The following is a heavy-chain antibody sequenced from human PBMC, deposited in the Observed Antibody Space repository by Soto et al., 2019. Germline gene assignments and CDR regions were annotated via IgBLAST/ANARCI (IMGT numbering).Heavy chain of an antibody. V-gene: IGHV3-21*01. CDR2: IHTGGEYI. Sequence: EVQVVESGGGLVKPGGYLRLSCTAPGSPFRSYGMNWVRQAPGKGLEWVASIHTGGEYIYYADSVQGRFTISRDNAKNSLYLQMNSLRAEDTAVYFCARDESAGSSIRYWGQGTLVTVSS. J-gene: IGHJ4*02. CDR1: GSPFRSYG. D-gene: IGHD6-13*01. CDR3: ARDESAGSSIRY.